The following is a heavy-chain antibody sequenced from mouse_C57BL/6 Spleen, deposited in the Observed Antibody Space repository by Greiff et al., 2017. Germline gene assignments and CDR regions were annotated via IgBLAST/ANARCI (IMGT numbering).Heavy chain of an antibody. V-gene: IGHV1-62-2*01. J-gene: IGHJ3*01. D-gene: IGHD2-4*01. CDR2: FYSGSGSI. CDR3: ARHEEGDYYDYAAWFAY. CDR1: GYTFTEYT. Sequence: QVQLKQSGAELVKPGASVKLSCKASGYTFTEYTIHWVKQRSGQGLEWIGWFYSGSGSIKYNEKFKDKATLTADKSSSTVYMELSRLTSEDSAVYFCARHEEGDYYDYAAWFAYWGQGTLVTVSA.